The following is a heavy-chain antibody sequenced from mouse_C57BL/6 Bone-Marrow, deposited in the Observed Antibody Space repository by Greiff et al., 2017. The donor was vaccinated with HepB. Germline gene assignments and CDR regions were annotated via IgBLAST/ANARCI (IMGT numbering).Heavy chain of an antibody. Sequence: EVKLVESGGGLVQPGGSLKLSCAASGFTFSDYYMYWVRQTPEKRLVWVAYISNGGGSTYYPDTVKGRFTISRDNAKNTLYLQMSRLKSEDTAMYYCARQDDGYYWFAYWGQGTLVTVSA. CDR1: GFTFSDYY. D-gene: IGHD2-3*01. J-gene: IGHJ3*01. CDR3: ARQDDGYYWFAY. V-gene: IGHV5-12*01. CDR2: ISNGGGST.